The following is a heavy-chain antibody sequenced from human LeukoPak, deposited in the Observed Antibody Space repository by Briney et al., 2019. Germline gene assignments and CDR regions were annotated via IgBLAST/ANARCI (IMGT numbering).Heavy chain of an antibody. Sequence: GGSLRLSCAASGFTFSSYEMNWVRQAPGKGLEWVSYISSSGSTIYYADSVKGRFTISRDNAKSSLYLQMNSLRAEDTAVYYCASSRDGYNWRDFDYWGQGTLVTVSS. J-gene: IGHJ4*02. V-gene: IGHV3-48*03. CDR3: ASSRDGYNWRDFDY. CDR1: GFTFSSYE. CDR2: ISSSGSTI. D-gene: IGHD5-24*01.